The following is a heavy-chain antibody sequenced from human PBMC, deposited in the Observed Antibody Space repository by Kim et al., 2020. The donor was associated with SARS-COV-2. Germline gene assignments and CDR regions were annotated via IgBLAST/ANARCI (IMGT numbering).Heavy chain of an antibody. CDR3: ARSRQGGGYSYVFDY. CDR2: IYYSGST. CDR1: GGSISSYY. V-gene: IGHV4-59*13. D-gene: IGHD5-18*01. J-gene: IGHJ4*02. Sequence: SETLSLTCTVSGGSISSYYWSWIRQPPGKGLEWIGYIYYSGSTNYNPSLKSRVTISVDTSKNQFSLKLSSVTAADTAVYYCARSRQGGGYSYVFDYWGQGTLVTVSS.